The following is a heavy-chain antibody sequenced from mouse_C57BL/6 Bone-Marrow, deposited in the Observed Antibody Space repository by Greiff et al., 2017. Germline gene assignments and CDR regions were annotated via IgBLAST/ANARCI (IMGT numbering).Heavy chain of an antibody. CDR3: ATGLLYFDY. J-gene: IGHJ2*01. Sequence: EVQLQQSGPELVKPGASVKISCKASGYSFTDYNMNWVKQSTGKSLEWIGVIDPNYGTTSYNQKFKGKATLTADQSSSTAYMQLNSLTSEDSAVYDCATGLLYFDYWCQGTTLTVSS. V-gene: IGHV1-39*01. CDR1: GYSFTDYN. D-gene: IGHD2-3*01. CDR2: IDPNYGTT.